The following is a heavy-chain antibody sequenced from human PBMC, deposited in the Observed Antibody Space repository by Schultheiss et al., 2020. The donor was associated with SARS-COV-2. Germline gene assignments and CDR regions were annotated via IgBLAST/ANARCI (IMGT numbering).Heavy chain of an antibody. D-gene: IGHD2/OR15-2a*01. CDR3: ARILTSASTRVDY. CDR2: ISGYNGNT. Sequence: ASVKVSCKASEFLLGTFHIHWVRQAPGKGLEWMGWISGYNGNTNYAQKFQGRVTMTTDTSTSTAYMELRSLTSDDTAVYYCARILTSASTRVDYWGQGTLVTVSS. CDR1: EFLLGTFH. V-gene: IGHV1-18*04. J-gene: IGHJ4*02.